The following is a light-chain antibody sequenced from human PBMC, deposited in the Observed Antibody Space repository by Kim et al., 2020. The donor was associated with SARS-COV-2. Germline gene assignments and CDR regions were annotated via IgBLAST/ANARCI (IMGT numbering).Light chain of an antibody. J-gene: IGLJ3*02. CDR2: EDN. CDR1: SGSIAGGY. CDR3: QSYDGGQVM. Sequence: NFMLTQPHSVSESPGKTVTISCTRSSGSIAGGYVQWYQQRPGSAPTTVIYEDNQRPSGVPDRFSGSIDRSSNSASLTISGLKTEDGAVYYCQSYDGGQVMFGGGTQLTVL. V-gene: IGLV6-57*04.